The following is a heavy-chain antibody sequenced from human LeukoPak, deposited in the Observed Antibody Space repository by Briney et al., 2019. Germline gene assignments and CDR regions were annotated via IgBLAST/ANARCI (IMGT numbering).Heavy chain of an antibody. CDR2: INVNGGAT. V-gene: IGHV3-11*01. CDR3: ARGPRILAAGSYYFDY. D-gene: IGHD6-13*01. CDR1: GFSFKDYY. J-gene: IGHJ4*02. Sequence: KTGGSLRLSCAASGFSFKDYYFSWIRQAPGKGLEWVSFINVNGGATYYADFVKGRFTISRDNAKSSLYLEMNSLRVEDTAVYYCARGPRILAAGSYYFDYWGQGSLVTVSS.